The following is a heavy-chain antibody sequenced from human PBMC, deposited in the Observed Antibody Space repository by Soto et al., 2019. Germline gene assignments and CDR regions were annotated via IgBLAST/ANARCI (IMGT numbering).Heavy chain of an antibody. CDR3: ASIRSATYDY. D-gene: IGHD2-15*01. CDR2: IYYSGST. J-gene: IGHJ4*02. CDR1: GGSISSYY. Sequence: QVQLQESGPGLVKPSETLSLTCTVSGGSISSYYWSWIRQPPGKGLEWIGYIYYSGSTNYNPSLKSRVTISVDTSKDPFPLKLSSVNGADTAVYYWASIRSATYDYWGQGNLVTVSS. V-gene: IGHV4-59*01.